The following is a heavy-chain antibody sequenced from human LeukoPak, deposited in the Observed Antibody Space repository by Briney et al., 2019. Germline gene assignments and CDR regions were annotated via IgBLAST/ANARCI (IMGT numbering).Heavy chain of an antibody. Sequence: SVKVSCEASGGTFSSYAISWVRQAPGQGLEWMGRIIPILGIANYAQKFQGRVTITADKSTSTAYMELSSLRSEDTAVYYCARAAVTIFGVVIMGLDYWGQGTLVTVSS. J-gene: IGHJ4*02. CDR2: IIPILGIA. CDR1: GGTFSSYA. V-gene: IGHV1-69*04. CDR3: ARAAVTIFGVVIMGLDY. D-gene: IGHD3-3*01.